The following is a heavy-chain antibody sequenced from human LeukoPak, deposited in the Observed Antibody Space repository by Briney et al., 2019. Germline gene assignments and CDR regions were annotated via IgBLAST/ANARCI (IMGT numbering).Heavy chain of an antibody. V-gene: IGHV3-23*01. J-gene: IGHJ6*02. CDR2: ISANGGST. D-gene: IGHD3-10*01. Sequence: PGGSLRLSRAASGFTFSSYAMSWVRQAPGKGLEWVSGISANGGSTYYADSAKGRFTISRDNSKNTLYLQMNSLRAEDTAVYYCAKDLGSLLGYYYYYGMDVWGQGTTVTVS. CDR1: GFTFSSYA. CDR3: AKDLGSLLGYYYYYGMDV.